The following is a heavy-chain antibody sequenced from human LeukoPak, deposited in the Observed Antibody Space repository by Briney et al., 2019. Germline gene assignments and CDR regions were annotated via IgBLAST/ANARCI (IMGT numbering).Heavy chain of an antibody. CDR2: IYYSGST. CDR1: GGSISSYY. V-gene: IGHV4-59*01. J-gene: IGHJ4*02. CDR3: ARADSSGYYLFDY. Sequence: SETLSLTCTVSGGSISSYYWSWIRQPPGKGLEWIGYIYYSGSTNYNPSLKSRVTISVDTSKNQFYLKLSSVTAADTAVYYCARADSSGYYLFDYWGQGTLVTVSS. D-gene: IGHD3-22*01.